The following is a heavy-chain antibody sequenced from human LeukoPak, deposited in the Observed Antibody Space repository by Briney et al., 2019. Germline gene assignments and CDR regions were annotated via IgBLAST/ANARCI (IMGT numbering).Heavy chain of an antibody. CDR1: GFTFSISA. Sequence: GGSLRLSCAASGFTFSISAMNWVRQAPGKGLEWVSAISGSGGSTYYADSVKGRFTISRDNSKNTLYLQMNSLRAEDTAVYYCAKVYGDYGYYYYMDVWGKGTTVTISS. V-gene: IGHV3-23*01. J-gene: IGHJ6*03. D-gene: IGHD4-17*01. CDR3: AKVYGDYGYYYYMDV. CDR2: ISGSGGST.